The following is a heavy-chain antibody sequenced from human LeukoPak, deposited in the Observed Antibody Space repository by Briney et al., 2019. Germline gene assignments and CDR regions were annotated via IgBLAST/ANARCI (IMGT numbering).Heavy chain of an antibody. CDR3: ARDRVGGSYSSYYYYMDV. V-gene: IGHV1-3*03. CDR1: GYTFTTYG. J-gene: IGHJ6*03. Sequence: GASVKVSCKASGYTFTTYGITWVRQAPGQRLEWMGWINAGNGNTKYSQEFQGRVTITRDTSASTAYMELSSLRSEDMAVYYCARDRVGGSYSSYYYYMDVWGKGTTVTVSS. CDR2: INAGNGNT. D-gene: IGHD1-26*01.